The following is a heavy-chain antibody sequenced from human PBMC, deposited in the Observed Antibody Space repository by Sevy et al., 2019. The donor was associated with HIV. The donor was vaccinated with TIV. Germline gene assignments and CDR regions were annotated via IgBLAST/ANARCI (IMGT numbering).Heavy chain of an antibody. V-gene: IGHV3-23*01. J-gene: IGHJ6*02. CDR3: AKDAYYYDSSGYSMSQWYYGMDV. CDR2: ISGSGGDT. Sequence: GGSLRLSCAASGFTFSTYAMSWVRQAPGKGLEWVSVISGSGGDTYYADSVKGRFTISRDNSKNTLYLQMNSLRAEDTXXXXCAKDAYYYDSSGYSMSQWYYGMDVWGQGTTVTVSS. D-gene: IGHD3-22*01. CDR1: GFTFSTYA.